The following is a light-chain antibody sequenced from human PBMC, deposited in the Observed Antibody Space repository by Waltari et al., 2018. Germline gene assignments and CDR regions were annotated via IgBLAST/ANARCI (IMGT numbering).Light chain of an antibody. CDR2: TAS. CDR3: QEYNSFSRT. CDR1: QSISNW. Sequence: DIQMTQSPSTLSASVGDRVTIICRASQSISNWLAWYQQKPGKAPKLLIYTASTLESGVPSRFSGSGSGTEFTLTISSLQPDDFATYYCQEYNSFSRTFGQGTKVEIK. J-gene: IGKJ1*01. V-gene: IGKV1-5*03.